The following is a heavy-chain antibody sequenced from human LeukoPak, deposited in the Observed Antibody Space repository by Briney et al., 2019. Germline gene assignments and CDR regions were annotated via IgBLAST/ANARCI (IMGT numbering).Heavy chain of an antibody. CDR3: ARYSYSHGYFDY. CDR1: GFTFDDYA. J-gene: IGHJ4*02. D-gene: IGHD5-18*01. V-gene: IGHV3-9*01. Sequence: PGRSLRLSCAASGFTFDDYAMHWVRQGPGKGLEWVSGISWNSGRIGYADSVKGRFTISRDNTKNSLYLQMNSLRAEDTAVYYCARYSYSHGYFDYWGQGTLVTVSS. CDR2: ISWNSGRI.